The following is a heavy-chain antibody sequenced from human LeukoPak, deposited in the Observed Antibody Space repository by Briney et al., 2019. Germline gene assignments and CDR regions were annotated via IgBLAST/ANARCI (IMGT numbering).Heavy chain of an antibody. CDR1: GYTFTSYD. V-gene: IGHV1-2*02. CDR2: INPNSGGT. D-gene: IGHD1-26*01. J-gene: IGHJ4*02. CDR3: ARVGLRWELLNYFDY. Sequence: ASVKVSCKASGYTFTSYDINWVRQAPGQGLEWMGWINPNSGGTNYAQKFQGRVTMTRDTSISTAYMELSRLRSDDTAVYYCARVGLRWELLNYFDYWGQGTLVTVSS.